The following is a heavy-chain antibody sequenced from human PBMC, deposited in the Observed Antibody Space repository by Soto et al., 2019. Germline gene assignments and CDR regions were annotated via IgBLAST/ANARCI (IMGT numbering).Heavy chain of an antibody. Sequence: QVQLVQSGAEVKKPGSSVKVSCKASGGTFSSYAISWVRQAPGQGLAWMGGIITIFGTANYAKKFQGRVTITADESTSTAYVEMSSLRSEDTAVYDCGRDKSAAAGPDRYEGYYFDFWGQGTLVTVSS. CDR3: GRDKSAAAGPDRYEGYYFDF. CDR2: IITIFGTA. V-gene: IGHV1-69*01. D-gene: IGHD6-13*01. J-gene: IGHJ4*02. CDR1: GGTFSSYA.